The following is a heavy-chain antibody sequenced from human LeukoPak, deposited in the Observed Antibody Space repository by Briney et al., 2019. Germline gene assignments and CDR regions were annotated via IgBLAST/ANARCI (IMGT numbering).Heavy chain of an antibody. Sequence: ASVKVSCKASGYTFTGYYMHWVRQAPGQGLEWMGWINPNSGGTNYAQKFQGRVTLTADTSTSTAYLELRSLRSDDTAMYYCARGDADVLTGQNWFDPWGQGTLVTVSS. CDR1: GYTFTGYY. D-gene: IGHD3-9*01. V-gene: IGHV1-2*02. J-gene: IGHJ5*02. CDR2: INPNSGGT. CDR3: ARGDADVLTGQNWFDP.